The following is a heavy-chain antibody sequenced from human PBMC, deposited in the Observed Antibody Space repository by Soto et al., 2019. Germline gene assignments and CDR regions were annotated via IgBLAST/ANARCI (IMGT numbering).Heavy chain of an antibody. Sequence: QVQLVESGGGVVQPGRSLRLSCAASGFTFSSYGMHWVRQAPGKGLEWVAVIWYDGSNKYYADSVKGRFTISRDNSKNTLYLQMNSLRAEDTAVYYCARDGAILGGYYYYGMDVWGQGTTVTVS. D-gene: IGHD3-3*01. CDR2: IWYDGSNK. CDR3: ARDGAILGGYYYYGMDV. V-gene: IGHV3-33*01. J-gene: IGHJ6*02. CDR1: GFTFSSYG.